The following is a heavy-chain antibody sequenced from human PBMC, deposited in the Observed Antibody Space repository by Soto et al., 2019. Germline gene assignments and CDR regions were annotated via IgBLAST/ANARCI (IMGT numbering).Heavy chain of an antibody. V-gene: IGHV1-18*01. CDR1: GYTFTSYG. CDR3: VRDITYYDFWSGYSAFDI. Sequence: ASVKVSCKASGYTFTSYGISWVRQAPGQGLEWMGWISAYNGNTNYAQKLQGRVTMTTDTSTSTVYMELRSLRSDDTAVYYCVRDITYYDFWSGYSAFDIWGQGTMVTVPS. J-gene: IGHJ3*02. CDR2: ISAYNGNT. D-gene: IGHD3-3*01.